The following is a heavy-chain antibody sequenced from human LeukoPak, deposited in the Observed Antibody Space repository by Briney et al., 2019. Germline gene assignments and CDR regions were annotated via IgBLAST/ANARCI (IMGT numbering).Heavy chain of an antibody. V-gene: IGHV5-51*01. J-gene: IGHJ4*02. CDR2: IYPGDSDT. D-gene: IGHD2-2*02. Sequence: GESLQISFKGSGYRFTSYWIGWVRQMPGKGLEWMGIIYPGDSDTRYSPSFQGQVTISADKSISTAYLQWSSLKESDNAMFYCARPYCSSSTCYIGRYYFDYWGQGTLVTVS. CDR3: ARPYCSSSTCYIGRYYFDY. CDR1: GYRFTSYW.